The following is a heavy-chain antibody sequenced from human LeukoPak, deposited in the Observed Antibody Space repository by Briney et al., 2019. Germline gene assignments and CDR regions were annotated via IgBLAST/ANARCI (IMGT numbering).Heavy chain of an antibody. J-gene: IGHJ4*02. CDR1: GFTFSTYG. V-gene: IGHV3-30*02. D-gene: IGHD3-10*01. Sequence: GGSLRLSCAASGFTFSTYGMYWVRQAPGKGLEWVAFIRYDGSNKYYADSVKGRFTISRDNSKNTLYLQMNSLRAEDTAVYYCAKVEVSVVRGVIDFDYWGQGTLVTVSS. CDR2: IRYDGSNK. CDR3: AKVEVSVVRGVIDFDY.